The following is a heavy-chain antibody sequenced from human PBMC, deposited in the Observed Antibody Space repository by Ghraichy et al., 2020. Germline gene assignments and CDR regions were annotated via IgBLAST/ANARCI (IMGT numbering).Heavy chain of an antibody. CDR1: GYTLTELS. Sequence: ASVKVSCKVSGYTLTELSMHWVRQAPGKGLEWMGGFDPEDGETIYAQKFQGRVTMTEDTSTDTAYMELSSLRSEDTAVYYCATDLSGYDWEAFDIWGQGTMVTVAS. D-gene: IGHD5-12*01. CDR3: ATDLSGYDWEAFDI. CDR2: FDPEDGET. J-gene: IGHJ3*02. V-gene: IGHV1-24*01.